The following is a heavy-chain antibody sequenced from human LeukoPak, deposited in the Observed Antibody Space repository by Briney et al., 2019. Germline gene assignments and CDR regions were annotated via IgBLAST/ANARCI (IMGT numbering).Heavy chain of an antibody. CDR2: IYYSGST. Sequence: PSETLSLTCTVSGGSISSSSYYWGWIRQPPGKGLEWIGSIYYSGSTYYNPSLKSRVTISVDTSKNQFSLKLSSVTAADTAVYYCARLCDRPQLVHVDNWFDPWGQGTLVTVSS. V-gene: IGHV4-39*01. D-gene: IGHD6-13*01. CDR1: GGSISSSSYY. CDR3: ARLCDRPQLVHVDNWFDP. J-gene: IGHJ5*02.